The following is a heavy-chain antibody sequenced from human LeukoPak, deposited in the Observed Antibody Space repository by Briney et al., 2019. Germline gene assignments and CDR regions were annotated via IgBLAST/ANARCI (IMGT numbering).Heavy chain of an antibody. CDR3: ARFAVTATNYYYGMDV. V-gene: IGHV4-59*01. J-gene: IGHJ6*02. CDR2: IYYSGST. Sequence: SETLSLTCSVSGGSISSYYWSWIRQPPGKGLEWIGYIYYSGSTNYNPSLKSRVTISVDTSKNQFSLKLSSVTAADTAVYYCARFAVTATNYYYGMDVWGQGTTVTVSS. D-gene: IGHD2-21*02. CDR1: GGSISSYY.